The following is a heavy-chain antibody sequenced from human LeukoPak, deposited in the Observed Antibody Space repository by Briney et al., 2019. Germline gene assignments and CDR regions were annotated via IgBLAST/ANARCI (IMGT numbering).Heavy chain of an antibody. V-gene: IGHV4-59*12. J-gene: IGHJ4*02. CDR3: ARGRSYYDSTGYAY. Sequence: PSETLSLTCTVSGGSMSSYYWSWIRQPPGKGLEWLGYIYYSGSTNYNPSLKSRVTISVDTSKNQFSLKLTSVSAADTAVYYCARGRSYYDSTGYAYWGQGTQVTVSS. CDR1: GGSMSSYY. CDR2: IYYSGST. D-gene: IGHD3-22*01.